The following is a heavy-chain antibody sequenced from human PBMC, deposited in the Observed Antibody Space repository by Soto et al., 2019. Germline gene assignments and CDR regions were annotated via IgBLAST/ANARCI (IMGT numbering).Heavy chain of an antibody. D-gene: IGHD3-3*01. CDR3: ARESELRFLEWPSSYGMDV. V-gene: IGHV1-2*04. CDR1: GYTFTSYY. CDR2: INPSGGST. J-gene: IGHJ6*02. Sequence: EASVKVSWKASGYTFTSYYMHWVRQAPGQGLEWMGIINPSGGSTNYAQKFQGWVTMTRDTSISTAYMELSRLRSDDTAVYYCARESELRFLEWPSSYGMDVWGQGTTVTVSS.